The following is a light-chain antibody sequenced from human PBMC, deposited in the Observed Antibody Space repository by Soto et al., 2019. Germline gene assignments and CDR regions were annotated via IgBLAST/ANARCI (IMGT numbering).Light chain of an antibody. V-gene: IGLV1-40*01. CDR2: GNS. CDR3: QCYDSSGLV. CDR1: SSNIGAGCD. J-gene: IGLJ3*02. Sequence: QSVLTQPPSVSGAPGQRVTISCTGSSSNIGAGCDVHWYQQLPGTAPKLLIYGNSNRPSGVPDRFPGSKSGTSASLAITGLQAEGEADYYCQCYDSSGLVFGGGTQLTVL.